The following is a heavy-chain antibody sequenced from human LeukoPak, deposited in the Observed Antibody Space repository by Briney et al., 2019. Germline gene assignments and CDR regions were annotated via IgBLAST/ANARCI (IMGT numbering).Heavy chain of an antibody. CDR2: IYYSGST. D-gene: IGHD1-26*01. Sequence: KPSETLSLTCTVSGGSVSSGSYYWSWIRQPPGKGLEWIGYIYYSGSTNYNPSLKSRVTISVDTSKNQFPLKLSSVTAADTAVYYCARVRMGATTLWFDYWGQGTLVTVSS. J-gene: IGHJ4*02. CDR1: GGSVSSGSYY. V-gene: IGHV4-61*01. CDR3: ARVRMGATTLWFDY.